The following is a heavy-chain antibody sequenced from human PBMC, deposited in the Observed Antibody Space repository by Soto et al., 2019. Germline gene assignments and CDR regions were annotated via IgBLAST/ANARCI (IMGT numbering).Heavy chain of an antibody. CDR1: GFTFSSYW. V-gene: IGHV3-7*03. Sequence: PGGSLRLSCAASGFTFSSYWMSWVRQAPGKGLEWVATIKQDGSDTYYVDSVKGRFTISRDNSKNTLYLQMNSLRAEDTAVYYCAKVETTESTLFDYWGQGTLVTVSS. CDR3: AKVETTESTLFDY. CDR2: IKQDGSDT. J-gene: IGHJ4*02. D-gene: IGHD4-17*01.